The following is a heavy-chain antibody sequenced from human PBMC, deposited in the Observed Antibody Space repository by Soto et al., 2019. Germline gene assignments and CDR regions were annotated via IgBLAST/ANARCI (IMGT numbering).Heavy chain of an antibody. Sequence: GGSLRLSCAASGFTFSSYAMSWVRQAPGKGLEWVSSISGSGGSTYYPDSVMGRLTISRDNSKNTLYLQMNSLKAEDTAVYYCAKGIGVAGTVSYFDYWGQGTLVTVSS. CDR1: GFTFSSYA. D-gene: IGHD6-19*01. V-gene: IGHV3-23*01. J-gene: IGHJ4*02. CDR3: AKGIGVAGTVSYFDY. CDR2: ISGSGGST.